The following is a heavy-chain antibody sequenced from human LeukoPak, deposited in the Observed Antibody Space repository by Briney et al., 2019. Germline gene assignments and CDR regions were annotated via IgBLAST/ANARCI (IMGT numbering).Heavy chain of an antibody. D-gene: IGHD2-2*02. V-gene: IGHV3-23*01. CDR2: ISGSGGST. CDR1: GFTFSSYA. Sequence: QPGGSLRLSCAASGFTFSSYAMSWVRQAPGKGLEWVSAISGSGGSTYYADSVKGRFTVSRDNSKNTLYLQMNSLRAEDTAVYYCANLHHQLLYSNVVDYWGQGTLVTVSS. J-gene: IGHJ4*02. CDR3: ANLHHQLLYSNVVDY.